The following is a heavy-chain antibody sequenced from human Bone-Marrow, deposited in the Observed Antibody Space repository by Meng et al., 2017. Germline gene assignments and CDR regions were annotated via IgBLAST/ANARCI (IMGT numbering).Heavy chain of an antibody. J-gene: IGHJ4*02. CDR3: ARYYDSSGYYLPDY. V-gene: IGHV3-33*01. CDR1: GFTFSSYG. D-gene: IGHD3-22*01. Sequence: GESLKISCAASGFTFSSYGMHWVRQAPGKGLEWVAVIWYDGSNKYYADSVKGRFTISRDNSKNTLYLQMNSLRAEDTAVYYCARYYDSSGYYLPDYWGQGTPVTVSS. CDR2: IWYDGSNK.